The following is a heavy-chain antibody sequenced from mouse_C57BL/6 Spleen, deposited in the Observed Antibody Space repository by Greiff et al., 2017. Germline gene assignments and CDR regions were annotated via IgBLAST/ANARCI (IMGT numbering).Heavy chain of an antibody. CDR3: ARCGYGSSPYWYFDV. CDR1: GYTFTDHT. CDR2: IYPRDGST. V-gene: IGHV1-78*01. J-gene: IGHJ1*03. Sequence: QVQLQQSDAELVKPGASVKISCKVSGYTFTDHTIHWMKQRPEQGLEWIGYIYPRDGSTKYNEKFKGKATLTADKSSSTAYMQLNSLTSEDSAVYFCARCGYGSSPYWYFDVWGTGTTVTVSS. D-gene: IGHD1-1*01.